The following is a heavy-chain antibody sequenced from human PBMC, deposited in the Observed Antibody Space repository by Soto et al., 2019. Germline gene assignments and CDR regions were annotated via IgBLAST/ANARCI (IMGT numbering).Heavy chain of an antibody. D-gene: IGHD1-7*01. J-gene: IGHJ3*02. CDR1: GFTFSSYG. Sequence: QVQLVESGGGVVQPGRSLRLSCAASGFTFSSYGMHWVRQAPGKGLEWVAVIWYDGSNKYYADSVKGRFTISRDNSKNTLYLQMNSLRAEDTAVYYCARDPERGYWNYPLGDAFDIWGQGTMVTVSS. V-gene: IGHV3-33*01. CDR2: IWYDGSNK. CDR3: ARDPERGYWNYPLGDAFDI.